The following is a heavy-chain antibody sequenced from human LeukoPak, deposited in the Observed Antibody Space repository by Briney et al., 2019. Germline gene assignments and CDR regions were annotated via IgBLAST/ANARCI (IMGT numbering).Heavy chain of an antibody. V-gene: IGHV3-15*01. Sequence: GGSLRLSCAASGFTFSNAWMSWVRQAPGKGLEWVGRIKSKTDGGTTDYAAPVKGRFTISRDDSKNTLYLQMNSLKTEDTAVYYCTTDCLSYCSSTSCCGDDYWGRGTLVTVSS. CDR3: TTDCLSYCSSTSCCGDDY. J-gene: IGHJ4*02. CDR2: IKSKTDGGTT. CDR1: GFTFSNAW. D-gene: IGHD2-2*01.